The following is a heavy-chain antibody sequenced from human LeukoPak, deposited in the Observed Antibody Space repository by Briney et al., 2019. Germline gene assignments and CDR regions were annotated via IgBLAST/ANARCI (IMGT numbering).Heavy chain of an antibody. CDR3: ARHFRREVLIGSAFDI. D-gene: IGHD1-26*01. V-gene: IGHV4-39*01. Sequence: SETLSLTCTVSGGSISSGGFYWSWIRQRPGKGLEWIGYIYHSGSTYYSPSLKSRVTTSIDTSKNQFSLKLSAVTAADTAIYYCARHFRREVLIGSAFDIWGQGTMVTVSS. J-gene: IGHJ3*02. CDR1: GGSISSGGFY. CDR2: IYHSGST.